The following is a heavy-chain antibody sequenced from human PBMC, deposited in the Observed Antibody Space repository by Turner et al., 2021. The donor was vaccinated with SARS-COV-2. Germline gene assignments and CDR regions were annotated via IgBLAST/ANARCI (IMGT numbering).Heavy chain of an antibody. V-gene: IGHV3-66*01. Sequence: EVQLVESGGGLVQPGGSLRLSCAASGFTVSRNYMNWVRQAPGKGLELVLNIYSGGSTFYSYSVKGRFTISRDNSKNTLDLQMNSLRAEDTAVYYCAREVSGSSNTGVYFDYWGQGTLVTVSS. CDR3: AREVSGSSNTGVYFDY. J-gene: IGHJ4*02. CDR2: IYSGGST. D-gene: IGHD3-10*01. CDR1: GFTVSRNY.